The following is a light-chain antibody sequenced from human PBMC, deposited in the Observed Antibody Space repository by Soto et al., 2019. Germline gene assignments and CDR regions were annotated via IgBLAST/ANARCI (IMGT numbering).Light chain of an antibody. Sequence: SALTQPASVSGSPGQSIAISCTGTSSDVGTYDLVSWYQQHPGKAPKLMIYEGTKRPSGVSNRFSGSKSANTASLTIYGLQPEDEADYYCCSSAGSSLYVFGSGTKLTVL. CDR2: EGT. CDR3: CSSAGSSLYV. V-gene: IGLV2-23*01. J-gene: IGLJ1*01. CDR1: SSDVGTYDL.